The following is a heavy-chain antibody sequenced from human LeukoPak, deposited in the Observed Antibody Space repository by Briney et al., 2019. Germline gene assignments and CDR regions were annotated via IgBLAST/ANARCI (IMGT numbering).Heavy chain of an antibody. CDR2: INPNSGGT. Sequence: SVKVSCKASGYTFTGYYMHWVGQTPGQGREWMGWINPNSGGTNYAQKFQGRVTMTRDTSISTAYMELSRLRSDDTAVYYCARNLGNSFDYWGQGTLVTVSS. V-gene: IGHV1-2*02. J-gene: IGHJ4*02. CDR3: ARNLGNSFDY. CDR1: GYTFTGYY. D-gene: IGHD7-27*01.